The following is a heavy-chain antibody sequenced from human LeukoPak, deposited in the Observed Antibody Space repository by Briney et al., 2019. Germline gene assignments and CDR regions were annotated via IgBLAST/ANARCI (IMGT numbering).Heavy chain of an antibody. CDR3: ARGLNQLLPDY. V-gene: IGHV4-34*01. CDR2: INHSGST. CDR1: GGSFSGYY. D-gene: IGHD2-2*01. J-gene: IGHJ4*02. Sequence: SETLSLTCAVYGGSFSGYYWSWLRQPPGKGLEWIGEINHSGSTNYNPSLKSRVTISVDTSKNQFSLKLSSVTAADTAVYYCARGLNQLLPDYWGQGTLVTVSS.